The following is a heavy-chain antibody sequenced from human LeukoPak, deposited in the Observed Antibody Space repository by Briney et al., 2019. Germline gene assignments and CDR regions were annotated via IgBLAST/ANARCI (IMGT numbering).Heavy chain of an antibody. Sequence: GGSLRLSCAASGFTFSSYEMNWVRQAPGKGLEWVSAISGSGGSIYYADSVKGRFTISRDNSKNTLYLQMNSLRAEDTAVYYCAKGDTAGDYWGQGTLVTVSS. J-gene: IGHJ4*02. D-gene: IGHD5-18*01. CDR3: AKGDTAGDY. CDR1: GFTFSSYE. CDR2: ISGSGGSI. V-gene: IGHV3-23*01.